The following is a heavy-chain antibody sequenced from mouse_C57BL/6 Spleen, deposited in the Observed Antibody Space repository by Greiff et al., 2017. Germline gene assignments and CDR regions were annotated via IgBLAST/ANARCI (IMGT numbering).Heavy chain of an antibody. CDR3: ARGLTTVVARDWYFDV. Sequence: DVQLQESGPGLVKPSQSLSLTCSVTGYSITSGYYWNWIRQFPGNKLEWMGYISYDGSNNYNPSLKNRISITRDTSKNQFFLKLNSVTTEDTATYYCARGLTTVVARDWYFDVWGTGTTVTVSS. V-gene: IGHV3-6*01. CDR1: GYSITSGYY. D-gene: IGHD1-1*01. CDR2: ISYDGSN. J-gene: IGHJ1*03.